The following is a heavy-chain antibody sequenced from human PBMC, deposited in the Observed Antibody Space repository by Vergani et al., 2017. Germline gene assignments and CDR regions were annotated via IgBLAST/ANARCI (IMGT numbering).Heavy chain of an antibody. CDR2: ISSSGGGT. J-gene: IGHJ4*02. D-gene: IGHD6-6*01. CDR1: GLMLSHYW. CDR3: AKDLVSSTSSLYFDY. V-gene: IGHV3-23*04. Sequence: EVPLVESGGGLVQPGGSLRLLCAASGLMLSHYWINWVRQAPGKGLEWVSGISSSGGGTSYVDSVKGRFTISRDNSKNTLFLQMNSLRAEDTAVYYCAKDLVSSTSSLYFDYWGQGTLVTVPS.